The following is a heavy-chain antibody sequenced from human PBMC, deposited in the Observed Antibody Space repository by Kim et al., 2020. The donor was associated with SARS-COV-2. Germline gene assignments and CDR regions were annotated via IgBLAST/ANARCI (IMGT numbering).Heavy chain of an antibody. CDR2: ISGSGGST. CDR1: GFTFSSYA. V-gene: IGHV3-23*01. D-gene: IGHD3-10*01. CDR3: AKVGIRGGSGSYHQPWFDP. Sequence: GGSLRLSCAASGFTFSSYAMSWVRQAPGKGLEWVSAISGSGGSTYYADSVKGRFTISRDNSKNTLYLQMNSLRAEDTAVYYCAKVGIRGGSGSYHQPWFDPWGQGTLVTVSS. J-gene: IGHJ5*02.